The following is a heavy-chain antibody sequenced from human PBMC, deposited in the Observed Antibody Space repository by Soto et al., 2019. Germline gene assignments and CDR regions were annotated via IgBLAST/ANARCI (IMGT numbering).Heavy chain of an antibody. D-gene: IGHD3-3*01. J-gene: IGHJ4*02. CDR2: ISYDGTTQ. V-gene: IGHV3-30-3*01. CDR3: ARDLDGRYDFWTGYYLPSDY. Sequence: QVQLVESGGGVVQPGRSLRLSCAASGFTFSSYPMHWVRQAPGKGLEWVAVISYDGTTQYYADSVKGRFTISRDNSKNTLYLQMNSLRPEDTAVYYCARDLDGRYDFWTGYYLPSDYWGQGTLVPVSS. CDR1: GFTFSSYP.